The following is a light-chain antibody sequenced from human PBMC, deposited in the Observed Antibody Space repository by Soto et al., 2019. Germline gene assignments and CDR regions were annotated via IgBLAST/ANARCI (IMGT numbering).Light chain of an antibody. CDR2: GAS. Sequence: EIVLTQSPGTLALSPGERATLSCRASQSVSSSNLAWYQQKPGQAPRLLIYGASSRATDIPDRFSGSGSGTDFTLTISRLEPEDFAVYYCHQYDNSPWTFGQGTKVDIK. V-gene: IGKV3-20*01. CDR1: QSVSSSN. J-gene: IGKJ1*01. CDR3: HQYDNSPWT.